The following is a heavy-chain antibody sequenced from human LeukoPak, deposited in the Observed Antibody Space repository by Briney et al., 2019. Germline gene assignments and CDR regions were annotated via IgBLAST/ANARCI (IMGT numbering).Heavy chain of an antibody. CDR2: IYPGDSDT. Sequence: GESLKTSCKGSGYTFTNYWIAWVRQMPGKGLEWMGIIYPGDSDTRYSPSFQGQVIISADKSISTAYLQWGSLKASDTAMYYCARVAATHDFDYWGQGTLVTVSS. J-gene: IGHJ4*02. D-gene: IGHD6-25*01. CDR1: GYTFTNYW. CDR3: ARVAATHDFDY. V-gene: IGHV5-51*01.